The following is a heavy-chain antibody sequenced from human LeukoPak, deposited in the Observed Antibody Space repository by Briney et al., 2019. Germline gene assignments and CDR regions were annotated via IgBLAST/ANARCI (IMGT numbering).Heavy chain of an antibody. J-gene: IGHJ4*02. Sequence: ASVKVSCKASGGTFSSYAISWVRQAPGQGLEWMGWISAYNGNTNYAQKLQGRVTMTTDTSTSTAYMELRSLRSDDTAVYYCASTGFTVDLGYWGQGTLVTVSS. CDR3: ASTGFTVDLGY. CDR1: GGTFSSYA. V-gene: IGHV1-18*01. D-gene: IGHD5-12*01. CDR2: ISAYNGNT.